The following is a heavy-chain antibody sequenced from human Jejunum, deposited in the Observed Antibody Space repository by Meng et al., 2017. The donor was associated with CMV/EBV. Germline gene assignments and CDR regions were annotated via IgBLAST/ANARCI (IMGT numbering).Heavy chain of an antibody. CDR3: MTDYTDSGY. Sequence: SCAASGLTLRSAWMNWVRQAPGKGLEWVGRIKRESDGGTIDYGAPVKGRFTISRDDSKNTLYLQMDNLKIEDTAVYYCMTDYTDSGYWGQGTLVTVSS. CDR2: IKRESDGGTI. J-gene: IGHJ4*02. CDR1: GLTLRSAW. D-gene: IGHD4-17*01. V-gene: IGHV3-15*07.